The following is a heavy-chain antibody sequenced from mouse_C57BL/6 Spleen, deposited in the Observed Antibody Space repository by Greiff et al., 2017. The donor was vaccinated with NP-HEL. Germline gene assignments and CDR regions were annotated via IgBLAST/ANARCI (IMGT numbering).Heavy chain of an antibody. CDR2: IYPGDGDT. V-gene: IGHV1-80*01. Sequence: VQLVESGAELVKPGASVKISCKASGYAFSSYWMNWVKQRPGKGLEWIGQIYPGDGDTNYNGKFKGKATLTADKSSSTAYMQLSSLTSEDSAVYFCARGGYGSSSFAYWGQGTLVTVSA. D-gene: IGHD1-1*01. CDR1: GYAFSSYW. J-gene: IGHJ3*01. CDR3: ARGGYGSSSFAY.